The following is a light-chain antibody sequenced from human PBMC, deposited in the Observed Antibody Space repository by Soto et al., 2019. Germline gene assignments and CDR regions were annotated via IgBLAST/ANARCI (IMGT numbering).Light chain of an antibody. J-gene: IGLJ1*01. V-gene: IGLV1-40*01. Sequence: QSVLTQPRSVSGAPGQRVTISCTGSSXNIGAGYDVHWYQQLPGTAPKLLIYGDSNRPSGVPDRFSGSKSGTSASLAITGLQAEDEADYYCQSYESSLSGSVFGTGTKVTLL. CDR3: QSYESSLSGSV. CDR1: SXNIGAGYD. CDR2: GDS.